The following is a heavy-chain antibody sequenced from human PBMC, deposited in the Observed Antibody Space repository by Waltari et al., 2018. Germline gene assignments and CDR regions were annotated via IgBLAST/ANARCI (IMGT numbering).Heavy chain of an antibody. CDR1: GFPFRPHW. CDR3: ARGRVDFAY. V-gene: IGHV3-7*01. J-gene: IGHJ4*02. Sequence: EVQPVASGGNLVQPGRSLRLSCSASGFPFRPHWMRWVRQAPGKGLEWVANVKEDGSEKYYVDSVKGRFTISRDNAKNSLYLQMNSLRAEDTAVYFCARGRVDFAYWGQGTLVTVSS. CDR2: VKEDGSEK.